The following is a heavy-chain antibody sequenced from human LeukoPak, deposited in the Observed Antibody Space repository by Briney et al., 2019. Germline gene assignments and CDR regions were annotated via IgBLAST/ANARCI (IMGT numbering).Heavy chain of an antibody. V-gene: IGHV3-48*01. CDR3: ASHSGSYWTGY. CDR2: ISSSSSTI. J-gene: IGHJ4*02. Sequence: GGSLRLSCAASGFTFSSYSMNWVRQAPGKGLEWVSYISSSSSTIYYADSVKGRFTISRDNAKNSLYLQMDSLRAEDTAVYYCASHSGSYWTGYWGQGTLVTVSS. D-gene: IGHD1-26*01. CDR1: GFTFSSYS.